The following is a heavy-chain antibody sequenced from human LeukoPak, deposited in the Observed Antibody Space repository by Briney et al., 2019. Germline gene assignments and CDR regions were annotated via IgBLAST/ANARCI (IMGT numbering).Heavy chain of an antibody. J-gene: IGHJ3*02. CDR1: GFTFSNAW. Sequence: GGSLSLSCAASGFTFSNAWTSWVRQAPGKGLEWGGRIKSKTDAGTTDYSQPEKGRLTITRDDSKNTLYLQMTRLKTEDTAVYYCARAELQWLVRHAFDIWGQGTMVTVSS. D-gene: IGHD6-19*01. CDR3: ARAELQWLVRHAFDI. V-gene: IGHV3-15*01. CDR2: IKSKTDAGTT.